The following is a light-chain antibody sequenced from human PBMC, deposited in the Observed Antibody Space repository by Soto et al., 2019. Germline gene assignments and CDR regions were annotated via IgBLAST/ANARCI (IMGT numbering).Light chain of an antibody. Sequence: EIVMTQSPGTLSLSPGERATLSCRASQSITNKLAWYQQKVGQAPRLLIYGASTRATGIPARFRGSGSGTEFTLTISSLQSEDFAVYYCQHYNHWPPKMAFGQGTKVDIK. J-gene: IGKJ1*01. CDR3: QHYNHWPPKMA. CDR1: QSITNK. CDR2: GAS. V-gene: IGKV3-15*01.